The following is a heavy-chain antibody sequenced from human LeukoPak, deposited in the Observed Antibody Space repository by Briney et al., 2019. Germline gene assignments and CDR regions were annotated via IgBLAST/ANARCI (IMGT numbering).Heavy chain of an antibody. D-gene: IGHD3-10*01. V-gene: IGHV1-69*04. CDR3: ATHSIPSGASPHLRHY. Sequence: SVKVSCKASGGTFSSYAISWVRQAPGQGLEWMGRIIPILGIANYAQKFQGRVTITADKSTSTAYMELSSLRSEDTAVYYCATHSIPSGASPHLRHYWGQGTLVTVSS. J-gene: IGHJ4*02. CDR1: GGTFSSYA. CDR2: IIPILGIA.